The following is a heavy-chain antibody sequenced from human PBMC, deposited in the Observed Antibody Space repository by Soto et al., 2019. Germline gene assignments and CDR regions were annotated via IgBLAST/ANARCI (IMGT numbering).Heavy chain of an antibody. Sequence: PSETLSLTCTVSGGSISSYYWSWIRQPPWKGLEWIGYIYYSGSTNYNPSLKSRVTISVDTSKNQFSLKLSSVTAADTAVYYCAQGANGGFYYYYYMDVWGKGTTVTVSS. CDR3: AQGANGGFYYYYYMDV. D-gene: IGHD1-1*01. CDR2: IYYSGST. V-gene: IGHV4-59*01. CDR1: GGSISSYY. J-gene: IGHJ6*03.